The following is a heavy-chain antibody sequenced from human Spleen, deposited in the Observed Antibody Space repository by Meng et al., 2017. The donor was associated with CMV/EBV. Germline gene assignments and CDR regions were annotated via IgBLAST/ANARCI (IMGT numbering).Heavy chain of an antibody. CDR2: IYYSGST. V-gene: IGHV4-39*07. CDR3: ARGHGRDFDY. J-gene: IGHJ4*02. Sequence: SETLSLTCTVSGGSISSSSYYWGWIRQPPGKGLEWIGSIYYSGSTYYNPSLKSRVTISADTSKNQFSLKLTSVTAADTAVYYCARGHGRDFDYWGQGTLVTVSS. CDR1: GGSISSSSYY. D-gene: IGHD5-24*01.